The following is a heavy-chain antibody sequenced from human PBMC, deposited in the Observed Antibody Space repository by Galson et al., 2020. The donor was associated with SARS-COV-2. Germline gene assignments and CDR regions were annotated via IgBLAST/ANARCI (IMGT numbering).Heavy chain of an antibody. CDR1: GIIFSDYY. CDR3: ARERFPGEYSGSYYQYNAMDV. J-gene: IGHJ6*02. V-gene: IGHV3-11*01. Sequence: GGSLRLSCAASGIIFSDYYMTWIRQAPGKGLEWIAHISSGGSTTYNTGSVKGRFTISRDNGKKSLYLQMNSLRAEDTAVYYCARERFPGEYSGSYYQYNAMDVWGQGTTVTVSS. D-gene: IGHD5-12*01. CDR2: ISSGGSTT.